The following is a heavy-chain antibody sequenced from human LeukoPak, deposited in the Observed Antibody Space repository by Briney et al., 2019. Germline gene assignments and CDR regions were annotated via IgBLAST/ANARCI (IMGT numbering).Heavy chain of an antibody. J-gene: IGHJ5*02. CDR1: GGTFSSYA. Sequence: ASEKVSCKASGGTFSSYAISWVRQAPGQGLEWMGWINPNSGGTNYAQKFQGRVTMTRDTSISTAYMELSRLRSDDTAVYYCARDSYYSNYESDSMGWFDPWGQGTLVTVSS. V-gene: IGHV1-2*02. CDR2: INPNSGGT. D-gene: IGHD4-11*01. CDR3: ARDSYYSNYESDSMGWFDP.